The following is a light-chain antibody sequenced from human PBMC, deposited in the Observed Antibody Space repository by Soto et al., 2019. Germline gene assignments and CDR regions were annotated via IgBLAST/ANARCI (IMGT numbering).Light chain of an antibody. Sequence: EIVLTQSPGTLSVSPGERVTLSCGASQSVDRKTLNWYQQKPGQSPRLLIYGASRRATGIPDRFSGSGSGTDFTLTISRLEAEDFAVYFCHHYLISLWTFGQGTKVEIK. J-gene: IGKJ1*01. CDR3: HHYLISLWT. V-gene: IGKV3-20*01. CDR1: QSVDRKT. CDR2: GAS.